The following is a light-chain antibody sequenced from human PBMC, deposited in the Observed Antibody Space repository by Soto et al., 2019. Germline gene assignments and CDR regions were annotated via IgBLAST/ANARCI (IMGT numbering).Light chain of an antibody. CDR1: ETVDTSS. Sequence: EIVLTQSPGTLSLSPGETATLSCRASETVDTSSLGWYQHKPGLAPSLTIYSASRMATGIPDRFDASGCATGFPLTGSRLEPEDFAVYYCHQYGSSPLTFGGGTKVEI. V-gene: IGKV3-20*01. CDR2: SAS. J-gene: IGKJ4*01. CDR3: HQYGSSPLT.